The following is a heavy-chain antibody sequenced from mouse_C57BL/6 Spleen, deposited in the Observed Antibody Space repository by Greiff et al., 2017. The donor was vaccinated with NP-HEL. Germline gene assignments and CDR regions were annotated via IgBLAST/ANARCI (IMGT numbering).Heavy chain of an antibody. Sequence: VQLQQSGPELVKPGASVKISCKASGYAFGSSWMNWVKQRPGKGLEWIGRIYPGDGDTNYNGKFKGKATLTADKSSSTAYMQLSSLTSEDSAVYFCARSGDYDWYFDVWGTGTTVTVSS. CDR3: ARSGDYDWYFDV. J-gene: IGHJ1*03. D-gene: IGHD2-4*01. CDR2: IYPGDGDT. V-gene: IGHV1-82*01. CDR1: GYAFGSSW.